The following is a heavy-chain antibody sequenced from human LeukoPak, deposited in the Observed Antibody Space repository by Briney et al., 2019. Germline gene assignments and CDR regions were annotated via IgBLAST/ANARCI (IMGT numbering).Heavy chain of an antibody. J-gene: IGHJ5*02. V-gene: IGHV4-31*03. CDR2: IYYSGST. CDR1: GGSISSGGYY. CDR3: ARVAGSYGISP. D-gene: IGHD1-26*01. Sequence: SQTLSLTCTVSGGSISSGGYYWSWIRQHPGKGLEWIAYIYYSGSTYYNPSLKSRVTISVDTSKNQFSLRLSSVTAADTAVYYCARVAGSYGISPWGQGTLVTVSS.